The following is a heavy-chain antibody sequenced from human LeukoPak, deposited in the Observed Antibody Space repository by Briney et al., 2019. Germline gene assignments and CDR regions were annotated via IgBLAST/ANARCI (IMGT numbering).Heavy chain of an antibody. V-gene: IGHV3-21*01. J-gene: IGHJ6*03. Sequence: PGGSLRLSCAASGFTFSDYAMHWVRQAPGKGLEWVSSISSSSSYIYYADSVKGRFTISRDNAKNSLYLQMNSLRAEDTAVYYCARELSLRDVDTAMGTYYYYYYMDVWGKGTTVTVSS. CDR1: GFTFSDYA. CDR3: ARELSLRDVDTAMGTYYYYYYMDV. CDR2: ISSSSSYI. D-gene: IGHD5-18*01.